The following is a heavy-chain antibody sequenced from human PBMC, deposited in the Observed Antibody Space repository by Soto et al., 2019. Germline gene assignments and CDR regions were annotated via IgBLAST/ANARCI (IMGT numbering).Heavy chain of an antibody. CDR1: GGSISSSGYY. D-gene: IGHD3-10*01. CDR3: ARQVIDGALAGAGSFDY. Sequence: TSETLSLTCTVSGGSISSSGYYWGWIRQPPGKGLEWIGSFYYSGSTYYNPSLESRVTISVDTSDNQFSLKLSSVTAADTAVYYCARQVIDGALAGAGSFDYWGQGTLVTVSS. J-gene: IGHJ4*02. V-gene: IGHV4-39*01. CDR2: FYYSGST.